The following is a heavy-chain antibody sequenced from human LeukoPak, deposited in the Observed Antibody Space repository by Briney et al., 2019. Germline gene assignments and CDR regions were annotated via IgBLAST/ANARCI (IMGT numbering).Heavy chain of an antibody. Sequence: GGSLRLSCAASGFTFSSYEMNWVRQAPGKGLEWVSYISIGGRTQYYADSVKGRFTVSRDNAKNSLYLQMNSLRAEDTAVYYCARDLSRYYNDYCGQGTLVTVSS. J-gene: IGHJ4*02. CDR1: GFTFSSYE. CDR3: ARDLSRYYNDY. CDR2: ISIGGRTQ. V-gene: IGHV3-48*03.